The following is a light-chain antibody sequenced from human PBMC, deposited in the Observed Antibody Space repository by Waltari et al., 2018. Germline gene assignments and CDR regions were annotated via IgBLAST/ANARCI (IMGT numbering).Light chain of an antibody. CDR1: QRLLRSTGYNF. V-gene: IGKV2-28*01. CDR2: LGS. CDR3: MQALHTPTT. J-gene: IGKJ3*01. Sequence: DIVMTQSPLSLSVTPGEPASISCRSSQRLLRSTGYNFLDWYLQKPGQPPQLLFSLGSDRASGVPDRFSGSGTGTDFTLKISRVEAEDVGIYYCMQALHTPTTFGPGTKVDIK.